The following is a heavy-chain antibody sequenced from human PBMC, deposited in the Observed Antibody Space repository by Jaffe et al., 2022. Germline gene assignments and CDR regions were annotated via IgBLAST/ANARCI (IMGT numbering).Heavy chain of an antibody. Sequence: QLQLQESGSGLVKPSQTLSLTCAVSGDSISSTRYSWSWIRQPPGKGLEWIGYIYHTGSTYYNPSLQSRVTISLDRSKNQFSLRLSSVTAADTAVYYCARGGVLIPFDYWGQGTLVAVSS. CDR3: ARGGVLIPFDY. J-gene: IGHJ4*02. D-gene: IGHD3-3*01. CDR1: GDSISSTRYS. V-gene: IGHV4-30-2*01. CDR2: IYHTGST.